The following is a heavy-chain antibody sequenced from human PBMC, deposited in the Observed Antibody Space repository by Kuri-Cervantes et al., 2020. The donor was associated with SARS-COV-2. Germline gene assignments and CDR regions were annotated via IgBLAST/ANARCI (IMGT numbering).Heavy chain of an antibody. D-gene: IGHD4-17*01. V-gene: IGHV5-51*01. CDR3: ARHAYGDRQYKPLDY. CDR1: GYSFTSYW. Sequence: GESLKISCKGSGYSFTSYWIGWVRQMPGKGLEWMGIINPGDSPTRYSPSFQGQVIISADKSINIAYLQWSSLKAADTAMYYCARHAYGDRQYKPLDYWGQGTLVTVSS. J-gene: IGHJ4*02. CDR2: INPGDSPT.